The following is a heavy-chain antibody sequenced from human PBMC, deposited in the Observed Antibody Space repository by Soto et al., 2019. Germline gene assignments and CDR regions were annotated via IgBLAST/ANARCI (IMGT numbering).Heavy chain of an antibody. Sequence: QVHRVQSGAEVKQPGASVRVSCKASGYTFTNYDITWVRQATGQGLEWMGWMNPDSENTGSPQKFQGRVTMTVNTSINTAYMELTSLRSEDTAVYYCTRAQFEFGSYFGLDVWGQGTTVTVSS. CDR2: MNPDSENT. CDR3: TRAQFEFGSYFGLDV. CDR1: GYTFTNYD. V-gene: IGHV1-8*01. D-gene: IGHD3-10*01. J-gene: IGHJ6*02.